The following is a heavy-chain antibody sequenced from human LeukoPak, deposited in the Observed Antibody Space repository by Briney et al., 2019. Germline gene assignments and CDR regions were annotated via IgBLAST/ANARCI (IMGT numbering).Heavy chain of an antibody. D-gene: IGHD4-17*01. CDR3: VVTVTPSAWFDP. V-gene: IGHV4-39*01. Sequence: KPSETLSLTCTVSGGSISSSSYYWGWIRQPPGKGLEWIGSIYYSGSTYYNPSLKSRVTISVDTSKNQFSLKLSSVTAADTAVYYCVVTVTPSAWFDPWGQGTLVTVSS. CDR1: GGSISSSSYY. CDR2: IYYSGST. J-gene: IGHJ5*02.